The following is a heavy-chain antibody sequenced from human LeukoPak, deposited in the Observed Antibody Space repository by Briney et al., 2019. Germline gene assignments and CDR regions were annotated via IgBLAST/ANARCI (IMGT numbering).Heavy chain of an antibody. CDR2: INPNSGGT. CDR1: GYTFTGYY. V-gene: IGHV1-2*02. CDR3: ARGSWLRVFYFGY. D-gene: IGHD3-9*01. J-gene: IGHJ4*02. Sequence: EASVKVSCKASGYTFTGYYMHWVRQAPGQGLEWMGWINPNSGGTNYAQKFQGRVTMTRDTSISTAYMELSRLRSDDTAVYYCARGSWLRVFYFGYWGPGTLGTV.